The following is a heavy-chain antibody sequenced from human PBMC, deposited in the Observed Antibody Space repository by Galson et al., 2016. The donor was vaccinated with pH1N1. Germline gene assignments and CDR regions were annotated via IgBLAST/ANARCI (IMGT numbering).Heavy chain of an antibody. CDR3: ARIARGTSGFDY. J-gene: IGHJ4*02. D-gene: IGHD3-16*01. CDR2: INPITGGT. CDR1: GNTFNGYH. V-gene: IGHV1-2*02. Sequence: SVKVSCKASGNTFNGYHVHWVRQAPGQGLEWLGEINPITGGTNLAPKFQVRVTLTRDMSISTVYMDLSRMRSDDTALYSCARIARGTSGFDYWGQGTLVTVSS.